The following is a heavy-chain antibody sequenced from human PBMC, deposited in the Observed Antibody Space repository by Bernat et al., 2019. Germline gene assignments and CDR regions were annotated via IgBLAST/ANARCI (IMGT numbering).Heavy chain of an antibody. CDR3: AREYCTGGVCSSFDY. V-gene: IGHV3-33*01. Sequence: QVQLVESGGGVVQPGRSLRLSCAASGFTFSSYGMHWVRQAPGKGLEWVAVIWYDGSNKYYADSVKGRFTISRDNSKTTLYLQMNSLRAEDTAVYYCAREYCTGGVCSSFDYWGQGTLVTVAS. D-gene: IGHD2-8*02. J-gene: IGHJ4*02. CDR1: GFTFSSYG. CDR2: IWYDGSNK.